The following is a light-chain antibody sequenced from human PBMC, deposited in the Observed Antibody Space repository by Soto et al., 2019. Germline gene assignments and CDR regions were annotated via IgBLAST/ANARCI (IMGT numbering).Light chain of an antibody. V-gene: IGLV4-69*01. Sequence: QLVLTQSPSASASLGASVKLTCTLSSGHSSYVIAWHQQQPEEGPRYLMKLNSDGSHTKGDGIPDRFSGSSSGAERYLTISSRQSEDEADYYCQTWGTGIVVFGGGTKLTVL. CDR3: QTWGTGIVV. CDR2: LNSDGSH. J-gene: IGLJ2*01. CDR1: SGHSSYV.